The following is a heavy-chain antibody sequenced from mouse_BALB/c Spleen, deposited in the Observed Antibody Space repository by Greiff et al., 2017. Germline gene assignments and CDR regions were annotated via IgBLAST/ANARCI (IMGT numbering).Heavy chain of an antibody. CDR2: INPSSGYT. D-gene: IGHD2-3*01. CDR3: ARDGYYLYYFDY. J-gene: IGHJ2*01. V-gene: IGHV1-4*01. CDR1: GYTFTSYT. Sequence: QVQLQQSGAELARPGASVKMSCKASGYTFTSYTMHWVKQRPGQGLEWIGYINPSSGYTNYNQKFKDKATLTADKSSSTAYMQLSSLTSEDSAVYYCARDGYYLYYFDYWGQGTTLTVSS.